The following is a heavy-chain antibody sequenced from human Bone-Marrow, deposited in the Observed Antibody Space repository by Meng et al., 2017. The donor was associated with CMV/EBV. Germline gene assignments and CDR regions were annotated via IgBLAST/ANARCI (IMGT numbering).Heavy chain of an antibody. Sequence: ASVKVSCKASGYTFTSYDINWVRQATGQGLEWMGWMNPNSGNTGYAQKFQDRVTITRNTSISTAYMELSSLRSEDTVVYYCARGGATDYGENDYWGQGTLVTVSS. CDR1: GYTFTSYD. J-gene: IGHJ4*02. V-gene: IGHV1-8*03. D-gene: IGHD4-17*01. CDR3: ARGGATDYGENDY. CDR2: MNPNSGNT.